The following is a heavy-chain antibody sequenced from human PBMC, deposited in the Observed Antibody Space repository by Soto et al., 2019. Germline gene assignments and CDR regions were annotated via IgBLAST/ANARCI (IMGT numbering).Heavy chain of an antibody. CDR3: ARRLGCCSDDTCYFDY. CDR1: GFAFGDYA. V-gene: IGHV3-9*01. D-gene: IGHD2-15*01. J-gene: IGHJ4*02. CDR2: IDCNSGTR. Sequence: EVQLVESGGDLVQPGRSLRLSCAASGFAFGDYAMYWVRQAPGKGLEWVSGIDCNSGTRLYADSVKGRFTISRDNAKNSLYLQMNSLRAEDTALYYCARRLGCCSDDTCYFDYWGQGTLVTFSS.